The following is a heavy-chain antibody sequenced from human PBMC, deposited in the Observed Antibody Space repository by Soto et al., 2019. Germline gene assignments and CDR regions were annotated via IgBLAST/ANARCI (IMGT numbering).Heavy chain of an antibody. Sequence: QVQQLESGPGLVKPWDTLSLTCTVSGAYIRDFSWSWIRQPAGKGLEWIGRITVNGNTQYNPSFRSRVTMSMDTSRNQFSLNLQSATAADTALYYCARESGDNWTYEAHWGQGTLVTVSS. V-gene: IGHV4-4*07. D-gene: IGHD1-7*01. CDR1: GAYIRDFS. J-gene: IGHJ1*01. CDR3: ARESGDNWTYEAH. CDR2: ITVNGNT.